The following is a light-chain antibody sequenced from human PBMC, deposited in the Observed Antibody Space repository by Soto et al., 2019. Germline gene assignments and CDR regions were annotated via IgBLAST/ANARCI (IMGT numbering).Light chain of an antibody. J-gene: IGKJ3*01. CDR2: DAA. V-gene: IGKV1-39*01. Sequence: DIQMTQSPSSLSASIGDRVTITCRASQTIGNYLNWYQQKPGKAPKLLIFDAASLQSGVPSRFSGGGSRTDFTLTITSLQPEDFATYYCQQTSSAPFTFGPGTKVDIK. CDR3: QQTSSAPFT. CDR1: QTIGNY.